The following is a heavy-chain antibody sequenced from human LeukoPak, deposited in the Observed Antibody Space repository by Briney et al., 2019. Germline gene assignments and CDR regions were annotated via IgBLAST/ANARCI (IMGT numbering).Heavy chain of an antibody. CDR2: ISSGGGNI. Sequence: GGSLRLSCAASGFTFSSYWMSWVRQAPGKGLEWVSVISSGGGNIDYADSVKGRFTISRDNSKNTVFLQMNSLRAEDTGVYYCANRISGSSSWGQGTLVTVSS. J-gene: IGHJ5*02. D-gene: IGHD1-26*01. V-gene: IGHV3-23*01. CDR3: ANRISGSSS. CDR1: GFTFSSYW.